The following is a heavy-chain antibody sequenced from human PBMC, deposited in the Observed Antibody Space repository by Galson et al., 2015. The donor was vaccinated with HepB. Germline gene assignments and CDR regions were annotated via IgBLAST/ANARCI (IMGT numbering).Heavy chain of an antibody. Sequence: SLRLSCAASGFTFSSYSMHWVRQAPGKGLEWVAVISYDGNNKYYVDSVKGRFTISRDNSKNTLYLQMNSLRADDTAVYYCAREDSSNWYRFDPWGQGTLVTVSS. CDR1: GFTFSSYS. V-gene: IGHV3-30*04. J-gene: IGHJ5*02. CDR2: ISYDGNNK. CDR3: AREDSSNWYRFDP. D-gene: IGHD6-13*01.